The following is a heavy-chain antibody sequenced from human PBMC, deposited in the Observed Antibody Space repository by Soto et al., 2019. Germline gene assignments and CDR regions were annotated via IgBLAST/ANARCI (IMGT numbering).Heavy chain of an antibody. Sequence: SETLSLTCTVSGGSISSCDYYWSWIRQPPGKGLEWIGYIYYSGSTYYNPSLKSRVTISVDTSKNQFSLKLSSVTAADTAVYYCAREGALGSSYRNWFVPWGQGTLVTVSS. CDR2: IYYSGST. D-gene: IGHD2-2*01. CDR3: AREGALGSSYRNWFVP. V-gene: IGHV4-30-4*01. CDR1: GGSISSCDYY. J-gene: IGHJ5*02.